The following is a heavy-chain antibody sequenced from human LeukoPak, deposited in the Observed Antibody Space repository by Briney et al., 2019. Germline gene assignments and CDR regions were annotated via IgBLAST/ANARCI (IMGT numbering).Heavy chain of an antibody. Sequence: SETLSLTCTVSGGPISSGGYYWSWIRQHPGKGLEWIGYIYYSGSTYYNPSLKSRVTISVDTSKNQFSLKLSSVTAADTAVYYCARVETSSSWYGFDPWGQGTLVTVSS. J-gene: IGHJ5*02. CDR1: GGPISSGGYY. V-gene: IGHV4-31*03. CDR3: ARVETSSSWYGFDP. CDR2: IYYSGST. D-gene: IGHD6-13*01.